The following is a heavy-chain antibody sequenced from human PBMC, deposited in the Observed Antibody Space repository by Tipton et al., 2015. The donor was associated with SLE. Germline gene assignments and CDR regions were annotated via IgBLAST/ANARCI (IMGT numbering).Heavy chain of an antibody. D-gene: IGHD4-17*01. CDR2: ISYDGTNK. CDR3: AKDINLFGYGDTGAYFDY. CDR1: GFTFSSYG. J-gene: IGHJ4*02. Sequence: SLRLSCAASGFTFSSYGMHWVRQAPGKGLEWVAVISYDGTNKYYADSVKGRFTISRDNSKNTLYLQMNSLRAEDTALYYCAKDINLFGYGDTGAYFDYWGQGTLVTVSS. V-gene: IGHV3-30*18.